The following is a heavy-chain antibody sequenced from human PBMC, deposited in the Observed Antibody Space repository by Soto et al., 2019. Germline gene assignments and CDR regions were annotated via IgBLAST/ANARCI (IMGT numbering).Heavy chain of an antibody. CDR3: TTDIRNWGIYDSSGPVIFDY. CDR2: IKSKTDGGTT. CDR1: GFTFSNAW. D-gene: IGHD3-22*01. Sequence: GGSLRLSCAASGFTFSNAWMNWVRQAPGKGLEWVGRIKSKTDGGTTDYAAPVKGRFTISRDVSKNTLYLQMNSLKTEDTAVYYCTTDIRNWGIYDSSGPVIFDYWGQGTLVTVSS. J-gene: IGHJ4*02. V-gene: IGHV3-15*07.